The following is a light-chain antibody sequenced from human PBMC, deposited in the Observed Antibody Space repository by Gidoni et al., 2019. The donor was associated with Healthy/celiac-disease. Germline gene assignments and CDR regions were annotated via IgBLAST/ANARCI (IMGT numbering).Light chain of an antibody. CDR2: DAS. V-gene: IGKV3-11*02. CDR3: RQRSNRPAT. Sequence: IVLTQSPATLSLSPGERATLSCRASQSVSSSCAGYHQNPGKDPRRLLYDASTRAAGSPATIFSSGAARDYSIITISLVPADVFVYYCRQRSNRPATFGQGTKVEIK. J-gene: IGKJ1*01. CDR1: QSVSSS.